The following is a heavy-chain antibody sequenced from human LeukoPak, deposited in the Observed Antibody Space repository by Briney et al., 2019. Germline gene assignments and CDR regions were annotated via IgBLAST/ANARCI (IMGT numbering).Heavy chain of an antibody. CDR2: ISSSSSYI. Sequence: GGSLKLSCEASGFTLSSYAMNWVRQAPGKGLEWVSSISSSSSYIYYADSVKGRFTISRDNAKNSLYLQMNSLRAEDTAVYYCARTYYYDSSGYFFDYWGQGTLVTVSS. V-gene: IGHV3-21*01. J-gene: IGHJ4*02. CDR3: ARTYYYDSSGYFFDY. CDR1: GFTLSSYA. D-gene: IGHD3-22*01.